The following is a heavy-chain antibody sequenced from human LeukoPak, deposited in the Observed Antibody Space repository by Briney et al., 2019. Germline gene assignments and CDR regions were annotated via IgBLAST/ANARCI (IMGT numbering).Heavy chain of an antibody. Sequence: SETLSLTCAVYGGSFSGYYWSWIRQPPGKGLEWIGEINHSGSTNYNPSLKSRVTMSVDTSKNQFSLKLSSVTAADTAVYYCARRGTYSGSLDYWGQGTLVTVSS. V-gene: IGHV4-34*01. CDR2: INHSGST. J-gene: IGHJ4*02. D-gene: IGHD1-26*01. CDR1: GGSFSGYY. CDR3: ARRGTYSGSLDY.